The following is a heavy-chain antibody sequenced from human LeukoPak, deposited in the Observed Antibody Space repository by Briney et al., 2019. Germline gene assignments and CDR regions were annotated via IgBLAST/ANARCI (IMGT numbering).Heavy chain of an antibody. D-gene: IGHD2-2*02. V-gene: IGHV3-23*01. CDR3: AKGEGYCSGASCYTSRRGFDY. J-gene: IGHJ4*02. CDR1: GFTFSSYA. Sequence: GGSLRLSCAASGFTFSSYAMSWVRQAPGKGLEWVSAISGSGDGTYYADSVKGRFTISRDNSKNTLYLQMNSLRAEDTAVYYCAKGEGYCSGASCYTSRRGFDYWGQGTLVTVSS. CDR2: ISGSGDGT.